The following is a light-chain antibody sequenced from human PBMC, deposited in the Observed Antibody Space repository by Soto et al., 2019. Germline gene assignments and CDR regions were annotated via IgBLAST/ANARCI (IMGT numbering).Light chain of an antibody. CDR2: EVT. J-gene: IGLJ3*02. V-gene: IGLV2-8*01. Sequence: QSVLTQPPSASVSPGQSVTISCTGTSSDVGGYNSVSWYQQHPGKAPKVIIYEVTKRPSGVPDRFSGSKSGNTASLTVSGLQAEDDADYYCSSYAGSNNVLFGGGTKVTVL. CDR3: SSYAGSNNVL. CDR1: SSDVGGYNS.